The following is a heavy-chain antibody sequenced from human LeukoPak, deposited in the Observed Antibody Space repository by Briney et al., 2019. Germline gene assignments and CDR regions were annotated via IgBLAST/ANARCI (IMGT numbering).Heavy chain of an antibody. Sequence: GGSLRLSCAASGFTFSSYAMSWVRQAPGKGLEWVSAISGSGGSTYYADSVKGRFTISRGNSKNTLYLQMNSLRAEDTAVYYCAKVRARPYYFDYWGQGTLVTVSS. D-gene: IGHD4-17*01. CDR3: AKVRARPYYFDY. CDR2: ISGSGGST. V-gene: IGHV3-23*01. CDR1: GFTFSSYA. J-gene: IGHJ4*02.